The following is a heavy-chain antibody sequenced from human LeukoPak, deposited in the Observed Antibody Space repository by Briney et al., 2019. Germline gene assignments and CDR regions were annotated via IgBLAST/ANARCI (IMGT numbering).Heavy chain of an antibody. CDR2: FDPEDGET. D-gene: IGHD6-25*01. V-gene: IGHV1-24*01. J-gene: IGHJ3*02. CDR3: ARVEERLPHDAFDI. CDR1: GGTFSSYA. Sequence: ASVKVSCKASGGTFSSYAISWVRQAPGKGLEWMGGFDPEDGETIYAQKFQGRVTMTEDTSTDTAYMELSSLRSEDTAVYYCARVEERLPHDAFDIWGQGTMVTVSS.